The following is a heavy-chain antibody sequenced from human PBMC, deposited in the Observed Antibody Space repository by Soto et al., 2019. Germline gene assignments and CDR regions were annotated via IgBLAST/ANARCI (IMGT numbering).Heavy chain of an antibody. V-gene: IGHV4-59*01. CDR2: IYYSGST. D-gene: IGHD1-26*01. CDR1: GGSISSYY. Sequence: SETLSLTCTVSGGSISSYYWSWIRQPPGKGLEWIGYIYYSGSTNYNPSLKSRVTISVDTSKNQFSLKLSSVTAADTAVYYCARDPGRSYGPDWGQGTLVTVSS. CDR3: ARDPGRSYGPD. J-gene: IGHJ4*02.